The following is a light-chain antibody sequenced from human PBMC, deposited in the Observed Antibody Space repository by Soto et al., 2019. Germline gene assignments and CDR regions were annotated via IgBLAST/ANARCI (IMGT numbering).Light chain of an antibody. Sequence: QSVLTQPPSASGTPGQRVTISCSGSTSNIGRNTVHWYQQLPGTAPKLLIYSNYQRPSGVPARFSGSKSGTSASLAISGLQSEHEADYYCAAWDDSLNGVVFGGGTKLTVL. CDR3: AAWDDSLNGVV. CDR2: SNY. CDR1: TSNIGRNT. J-gene: IGLJ2*01. V-gene: IGLV1-44*01.